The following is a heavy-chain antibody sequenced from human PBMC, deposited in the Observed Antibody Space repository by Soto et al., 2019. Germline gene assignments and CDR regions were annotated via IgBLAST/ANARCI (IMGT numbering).Heavy chain of an antibody. D-gene: IGHD2-15*01. V-gene: IGHV3-23*01. CDR2: ISGSGGST. Sequence: GGSLRLSCAASGFPFSSYAMSWVRQAPGKGLEWVSAISGSGGSTYYADSVKGRFTISRDNSKNTLYLQMNSLRAEDTAVYYCAKGMRVSGIVVVVAATCDYWGQGTLVTVSS. J-gene: IGHJ4*02. CDR3: AKGMRVSGIVVVVAATCDY. CDR1: GFPFSSYA.